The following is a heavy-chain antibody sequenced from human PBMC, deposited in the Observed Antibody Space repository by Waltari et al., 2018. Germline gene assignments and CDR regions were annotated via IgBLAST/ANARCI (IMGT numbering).Heavy chain of an antibody. CDR1: GFTFSSYA. CDR2: IRGRGGST. V-gene: IGHV3-23*01. CDR3: AKGGYSYGPDYFDY. J-gene: IGHJ4*02. Sequence: EVQLLESGGGLVQPGGSLRLSCAASGFTFSSYAMSWVRQAPGKGLEWVSAIRGRGGSTCDAESVKCRFTISRDNSKNTLYLQMNSLRAEDTAVYYCAKGGYSYGPDYFDYWGQGTLVTVSS. D-gene: IGHD5-18*01.